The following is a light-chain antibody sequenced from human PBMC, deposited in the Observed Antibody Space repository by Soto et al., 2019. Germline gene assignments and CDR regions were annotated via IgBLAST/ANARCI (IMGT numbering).Light chain of an antibody. CDR3: QQYGGSPPT. Sequence: EIVLTQSPGTLSLSPGESAALSCRASQSISNNFLAWYQRKPGQAPRLLIYGASYRATDIPYRFSGSGSGTDLTLTITRLEPDDFAMYYCQQYGGSPPTFGQGTTVEVK. CDR2: GAS. V-gene: IGKV3-20*01. CDR1: QSISNNF. J-gene: IGKJ1*01.